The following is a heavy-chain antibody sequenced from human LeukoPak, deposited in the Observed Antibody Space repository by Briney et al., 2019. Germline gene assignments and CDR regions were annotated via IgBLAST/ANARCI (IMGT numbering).Heavy chain of an antibody. V-gene: IGHV3-30*18. J-gene: IGHJ3*02. D-gene: IGHD2-21*01. Sequence: RSLRLSCAASGFTFSSYGMHWVRQAPGKGLEWVAVISYDGGNKYYADSVKGRFTTSRDNSKNTLYLQMNSLRAEDTAVYYCAKVPKEIVWWHSAFDIWGQGTMVTVSS. CDR2: ISYDGGNK. CDR3: AKVPKEIVWWHSAFDI. CDR1: GFTFSSYG.